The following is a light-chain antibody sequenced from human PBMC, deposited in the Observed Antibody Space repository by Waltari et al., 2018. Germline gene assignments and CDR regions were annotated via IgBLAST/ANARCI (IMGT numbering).Light chain of an antibody. CDR1: QSLTNW. CDR3: QQYDNYWT. CDR2: RAS. V-gene: IGKV1-5*03. Sequence: DIQVTQSPPTLSASVGDSVTITCRASQSLTNWLAWYQQKPGKAPKLLFYRASNLESGVPTRCSGSGAATEITLTISSLQPDDFATYYCQQYDNYWTFGQGTKVEIK. J-gene: IGKJ1*01.